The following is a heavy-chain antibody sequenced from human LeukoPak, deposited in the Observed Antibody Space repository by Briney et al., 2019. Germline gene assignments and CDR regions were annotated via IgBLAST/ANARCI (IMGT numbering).Heavy chain of an antibody. CDR3: ARDLPPSDSHSGGFDP. CDR1: GGTFSSYA. CDR2: IIPILGIA. D-gene: IGHD3-22*01. J-gene: IGHJ5*02. V-gene: IGHV1-69*04. Sequence: GASVKVSCKASGGTFSSYAISWVRQAPGQGLEWMGRIIPILGIANYAQKFQGRVTITADKSTSTAYMELSSLRSEDTAVYYCARDLPPSDSHSGGFDPWGQGTLVTVSS.